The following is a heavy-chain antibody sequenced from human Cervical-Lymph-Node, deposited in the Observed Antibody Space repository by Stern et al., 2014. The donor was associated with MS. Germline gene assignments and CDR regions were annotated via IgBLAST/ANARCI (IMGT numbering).Heavy chain of an antibody. V-gene: IGHV1-69*17. Sequence: AQLEESGAEVKKPGSSVKVSCEASGGSFSDYALSWVRQAPGQGLEWMGGIIPIFGIANHAQKFQGRGTITTDKFTSTAYIELRSLRSEDTAVYYCARTYYYGTGTYSYHYYGMDVWGQGTTVTVSS. D-gene: IGHD3-10*01. CDR2: IIPIFGIA. CDR3: ARTYYYGTGTYSYHYYGMDV. CDR1: GGSFSDYA. J-gene: IGHJ6*02.